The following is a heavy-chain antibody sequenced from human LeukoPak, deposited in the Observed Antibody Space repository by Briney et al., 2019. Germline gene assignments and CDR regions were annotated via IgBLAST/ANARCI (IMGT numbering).Heavy chain of an antibody. V-gene: IGHV1-69*13. J-gene: IGHJ4*02. CDR2: IIPIFGTP. CDR3: ARAYMTATRHFDS. D-gene: IGHD2-21*02. Sequence: SVKVSCKTSGRTFSSYTISWVRQAPGQGLEWMGGIIPIFGTPHYAQKFQDRVTITADASTSTAYMELSSLRSEDTAVYYCARAYMTATRHFDSWGQGTLVTVSS. CDR1: GRTFSSYT.